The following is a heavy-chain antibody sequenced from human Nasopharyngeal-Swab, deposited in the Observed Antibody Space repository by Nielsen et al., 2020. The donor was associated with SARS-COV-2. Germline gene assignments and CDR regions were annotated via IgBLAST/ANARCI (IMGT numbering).Heavy chain of an antibody. J-gene: IGHJ5*02. CDR3: ARGRDGRTLRFDL. D-gene: IGHD5-24*01. Sequence: ASVKVSCKASGYTFTIDAVHWVRQAPGQRLEWMAWINAGNGHTESSQNFQGRVTITTDTPASTTYMELSSLTPEDTAVYYCARGRDGRTLRFDLWGQGTLVTVSS. CDR2: INAGNGHT. CDR1: GYTFTIDA. V-gene: IGHV1-3*01.